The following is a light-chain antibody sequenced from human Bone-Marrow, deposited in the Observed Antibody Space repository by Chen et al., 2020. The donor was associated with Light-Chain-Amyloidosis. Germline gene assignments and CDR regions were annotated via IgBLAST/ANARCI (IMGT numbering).Light chain of an antibody. Sequence: SYVLTQPSSVSVAPGQTATIACGGNNIGSTSVHWYQQTPGQAPLLVVYDDSDRPSGIPERLSGSNSGNTAPLTIRRVEAGDEADYYCQVWDRSSGRPVFGGGTKLTVL. CDR2: DDS. CDR1: NIGSTS. V-gene: IGLV3-21*02. J-gene: IGLJ3*02. CDR3: QVWDRSSGRPV.